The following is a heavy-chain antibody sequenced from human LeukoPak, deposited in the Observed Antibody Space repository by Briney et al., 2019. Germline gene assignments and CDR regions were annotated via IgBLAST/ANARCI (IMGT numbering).Heavy chain of an antibody. V-gene: IGHV4-59*01. Sequence: SSETLSLTCTVSGGSISSYYWSWIRQPPGKGLEWIGYIYYSGSTNYNPSLKSRVTISVDTSKNQFSLKLSSVTAADTAVYYCARLYYYDSSGYYSEPGRNAFDIWGQGTMVTVSS. CDR2: IYYSGST. J-gene: IGHJ3*02. CDR1: GGSISSYY. D-gene: IGHD3-22*01. CDR3: ARLYYYDSSGYYSEPGRNAFDI.